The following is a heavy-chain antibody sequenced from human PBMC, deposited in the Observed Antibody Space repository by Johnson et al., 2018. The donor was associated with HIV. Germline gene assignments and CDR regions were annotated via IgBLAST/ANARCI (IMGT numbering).Heavy chain of an antibody. D-gene: IGHD4-17*01. CDR1: GFIFDNYG. J-gene: IGHJ3*01. CDR2: INWNGGST. V-gene: IGHV3-20*04. Sequence: VQLVESGGGVERPGGSLRLSCSASGFIFDNYGMSWVRQLPGKGLEWVAGINWNGGSTGYADSVKGRFTIFRDNVKNFLSIQMSGLRDDDTGLYYCARGPGGDYTYGFFQHWGQGTMVIVSS. CDR3: ARGPGGDYTYGFFQH.